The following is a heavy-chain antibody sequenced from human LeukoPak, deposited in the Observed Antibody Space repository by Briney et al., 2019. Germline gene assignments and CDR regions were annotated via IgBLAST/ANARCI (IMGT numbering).Heavy chain of an antibody. D-gene: IGHD2-15*01. CDR2: IYSSGST. CDR1: GGSISSYY. Sequence: SETLSLTCTVSGGSISSYYWIWIRQPAGKGLEWIGRIYSSGSTDYNPSLKSRVTMSIDTSKNQFSLKLSSVTAADMAVYYCARVLSGGGYYYNYMDVWGKGTTVTVSS. CDR3: ARVLSGGGYYYNYMDV. V-gene: IGHV4-4*07. J-gene: IGHJ6*03.